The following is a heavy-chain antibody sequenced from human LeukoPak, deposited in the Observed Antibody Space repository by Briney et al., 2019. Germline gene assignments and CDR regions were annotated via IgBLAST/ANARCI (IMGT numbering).Heavy chain of an antibody. J-gene: IGHJ5*02. CDR2: ISSSSSTI. D-gene: IGHD2-15*01. V-gene: IGHV3-48*01. Sequence: SGGSLRLSCAASGFTFSSYSMNWVRQAPGKGLEWVSYISSSSSTIYYADSVKGRFTISRDNAKNSLYLQMNSLRAEDTAVYYCARYCSGGSCLYNWLDPWGQGTLVTVSS. CDR3: ARYCSGGSCLYNWLDP. CDR1: GFTFSSYS.